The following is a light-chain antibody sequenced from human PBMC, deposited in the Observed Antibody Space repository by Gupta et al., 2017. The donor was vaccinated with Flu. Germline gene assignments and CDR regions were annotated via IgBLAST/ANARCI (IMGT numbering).Light chain of an antibody. J-gene: IGLJ3*02. CDR2: DDR. Sequence: GQAARITCGGNNIGSDSVHLYQQKPGQAPVWVILDDRDRPSGIPERVACSNSGNKDTPTLSRVEAGDEADDDCHVWATSRNQGVFGGGTVLTVL. CDR1: NIGSDS. CDR3: HVWATSRNQGV. V-gene: IGLV3-21*01.